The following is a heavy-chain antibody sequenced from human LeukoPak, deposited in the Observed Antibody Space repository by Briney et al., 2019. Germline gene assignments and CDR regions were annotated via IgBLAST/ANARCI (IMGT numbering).Heavy chain of an antibody. V-gene: IGHV1-18*01. CDR3: ARDPSLAYCGGDCSGYYYYYMDV. CDR2: ISAYNGNT. D-gene: IGHD2-21*01. J-gene: IGHJ6*03. Sequence: ASVKVSCKASGGTFSSYAISWVRQAPGQGLEWMGWISAYNGNTNYAQKLQGRVTMTTDTSTSTAYMELRSLRSDDTAVYYCARDPSLAYCGGDCSGYYYYYMDVWGKGTTVTVSS. CDR1: GGTFSSYA.